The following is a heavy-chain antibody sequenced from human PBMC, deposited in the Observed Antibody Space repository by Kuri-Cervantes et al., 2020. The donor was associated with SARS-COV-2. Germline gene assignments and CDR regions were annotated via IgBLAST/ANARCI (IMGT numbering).Heavy chain of an antibody. CDR2: ISSSGSTI. CDR3: AKLYCSSTSCYYYYYYMDV. CDR1: GFTFSDYY. J-gene: IGHJ6*03. D-gene: IGHD2-2*01. V-gene: IGHV3-11*01. Sequence: GESLKISCAASGFTFSDYYMSWIRQAPGKGLEWVSYISSSGSTIYYADSVKGRFTISRDNSKNTLYLQMNSLRAEDTAVYYCAKLYCSSTSCYYYYYYMDVWGKGTTVTVSS.